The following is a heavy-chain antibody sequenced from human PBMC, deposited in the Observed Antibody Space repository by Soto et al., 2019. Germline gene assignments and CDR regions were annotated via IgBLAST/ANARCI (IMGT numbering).Heavy chain of an antibody. CDR2: IYHSGNT. J-gene: IGHJ6*02. CDR3: ARVPDV. V-gene: IGHV4-30-2*01. Sequence: SDTLSLTCAVSGGSLSSGGYSWSWVRQPPGKGLEWIGYIYHSGNTYYNSSLKSRVTISEDRSKNELSLKLTSVTAADTAVYYCARVPDVWGQGTTVNVSS. CDR1: GGSLSSGGYS.